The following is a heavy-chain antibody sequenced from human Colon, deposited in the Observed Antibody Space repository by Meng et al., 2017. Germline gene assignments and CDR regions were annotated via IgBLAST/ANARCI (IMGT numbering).Heavy chain of an antibody. J-gene: IGHJ4*02. V-gene: IGHV1-18*01. CDR1: GYTFGSYG. CDR2: FVNYVDT. Sequence: QSHLRQSGAVVKSQGAAVCASCKAAGYTFGSYGICWVRQAPGQGLGWMGWFVNYVDTYPAPKFQGRVTMTTDTHTNTAFMELRSLTSDDTAFYYCASGTPGRSYCDYWGQGTLVTVSS. D-gene: IGHD2-15*01. CDR3: ASGTPGRSYCDY.